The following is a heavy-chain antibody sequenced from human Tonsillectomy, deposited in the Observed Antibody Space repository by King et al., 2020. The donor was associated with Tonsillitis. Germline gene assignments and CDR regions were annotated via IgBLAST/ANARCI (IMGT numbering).Heavy chain of an antibody. V-gene: IGHV3-30*02. CDR2: IRYDGIYK. Sequence: VQLVESGGGVVQPGGSLRLSCAASGFTFSSSGMHWVRQAPGKGLEWVAFIRYDGIYKYYADSVKGRFTISRDNSKSTLYLEMNNLRAEDTAVYYCAKDDVLGGTIAFDVWGQGTMVTVSS. J-gene: IGHJ3*01. CDR3: AKDDVLGGTIAFDV. D-gene: IGHD2-8*02. CDR1: GFTFSSSG.